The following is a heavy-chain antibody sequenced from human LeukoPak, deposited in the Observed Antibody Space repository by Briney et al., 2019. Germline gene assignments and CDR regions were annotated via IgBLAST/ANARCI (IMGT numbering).Heavy chain of an antibody. CDR1: GYSLLEVA. J-gene: IGHJ4*02. D-gene: IGHD5-12*01. CDR3: AMTDRYAGRPFDY. Sequence: ASVKVSCKVSGYSLLEVAMHWVRPAPGKGIGWVGSFDPEDGEDGETHYAQKLQGRVTMTEDASTDTAYMELNSLRSEDTAVYYCAMTDRYAGRPFDYWGQGTLVTVSS. V-gene: IGHV1-24*01. CDR2: FDPEDGEDGET.